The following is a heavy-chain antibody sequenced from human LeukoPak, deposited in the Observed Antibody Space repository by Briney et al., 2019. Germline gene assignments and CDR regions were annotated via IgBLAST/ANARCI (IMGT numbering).Heavy chain of an antibody. CDR3: ARERDRGTEVAGHFDH. V-gene: IGHV3-23*01. CDR2: ISGSGSHT. CDR1: GFTFSSYS. Sequence: PGGSLRLSCAGSGFTFSSYSMAWVRQAPGRGLEWVSVISGSGSHTFYADSVKGRFTISRDNSENTLYMQMNSLRAEDTAVYFCARERDRGTEVAGHFDHWGQGALVTVSS. J-gene: IGHJ4*02. D-gene: IGHD6-19*01.